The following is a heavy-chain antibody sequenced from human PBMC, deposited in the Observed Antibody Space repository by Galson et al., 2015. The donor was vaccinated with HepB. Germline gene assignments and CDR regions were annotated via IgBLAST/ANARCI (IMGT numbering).Heavy chain of an antibody. J-gene: IGHJ3*02. CDR2: IRSKAYGGTT. V-gene: IGHV3-49*04. Sequence: SLRLSCAASGFTFGDYAMSWVRQAPGKGLEWVGFIRSKAYGGTTEYAASVKGRFTISRDDSKSIAYLQMNSLKTEDTAVYYCTRSNEKISLTGYWRFGDAFDIWGQGTMVTVSS. D-gene: IGHD3-9*01. CDR1: GFTFGDYA. CDR3: TRSNEKISLTGYWRFGDAFDI.